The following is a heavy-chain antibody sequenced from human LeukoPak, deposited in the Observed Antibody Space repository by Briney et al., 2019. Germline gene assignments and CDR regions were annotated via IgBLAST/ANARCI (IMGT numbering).Heavy chain of an antibody. J-gene: IGHJ4*02. D-gene: IGHD3-16*01. V-gene: IGHV3-13*01. CDR1: GFTFSSYD. CDR3: ARGITFRLSVHFDY. CDR2: IGTAGDT. Sequence: GGSLRLSCAASGFTFSSYDMHWVRHATGKGLEWVSAIGTAGDTYYPGSVKGRFTISRENAKNSLYLQMNSLRAGDTAVYYCARGITFRLSVHFDYWGQGTLVTVSS.